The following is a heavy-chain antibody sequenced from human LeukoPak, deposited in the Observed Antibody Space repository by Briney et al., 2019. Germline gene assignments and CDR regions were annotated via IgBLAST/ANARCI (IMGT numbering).Heavy chain of an antibody. D-gene: IGHD3-22*01. V-gene: IGHV3-66*01. CDR1: GFTVSRNY. J-gene: IGHJ3*02. CDR3: ARVKRLLPNDAFDM. CDR2: IYSDGRI. Sequence: GGSLRLSCAASGFTVSRNYMNWVRQAPGKGLEWVSIIYSDGRIYYADSVKGRFTICRDNSKNTVHLQMNSLRADDTAVYYCARVKRLLPNDAFDMWGQGTMVTVSS.